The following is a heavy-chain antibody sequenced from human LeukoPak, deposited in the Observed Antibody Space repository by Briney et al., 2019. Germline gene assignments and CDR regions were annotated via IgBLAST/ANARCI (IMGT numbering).Heavy chain of an antibody. Sequence: PGGSLRLSCAASGFTFSSYAMNWVRQAPGKGLEWVSGISGSGGSTYYADSVKGRFTISRDNSKNTLYLQMNSLRAEDTAVYYCAKDLGLSDGYYTSSCFDPWGQGALVTVSS. V-gene: IGHV3-23*01. CDR3: AKDLGLSDGYYTSSCFDP. D-gene: IGHD3-3*01. CDR2: ISGSGGST. J-gene: IGHJ5*02. CDR1: GFTFSSYA.